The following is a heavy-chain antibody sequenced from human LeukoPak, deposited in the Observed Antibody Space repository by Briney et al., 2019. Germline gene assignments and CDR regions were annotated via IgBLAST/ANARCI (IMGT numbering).Heavy chain of an antibody. CDR3: ARDTPTGYSSGWYAGGGIDY. CDR1: GDIVSSNSAA. V-gene: IGHV6-1*01. D-gene: IGHD6-19*01. Sequence: SQTLSLTCALSGDIVSSNSAAWNWIRQSPSRGLEWLGRTYYRSKWYNDYAVSVKSRITINPDTSKNQFSLQLNSVTPEDTAVYYCARDTPTGYSSGWYAGGGIDYWGQGTLVTVSS. J-gene: IGHJ4*02. CDR2: TYYRSKWYN.